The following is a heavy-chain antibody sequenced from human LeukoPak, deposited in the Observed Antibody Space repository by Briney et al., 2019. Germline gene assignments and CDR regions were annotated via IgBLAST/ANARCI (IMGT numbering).Heavy chain of an antibody. CDR2: IKQDGSEK. V-gene: IGHV3-7*01. CDR1: GFIFGSYW. CDR3: AREVPAAISPYYFDY. D-gene: IGHD2-2*01. J-gene: IGHJ4*02. Sequence: GGSRRLSLAAPGFIFGSYWMSWVRRAPGKGWEWVANIKQDGSEKYYVDSVKGRFTISRDNAKNSLYLQMNSLRAEDTAVYYCAREVPAAISPYYFDYWGQGTLVTVSS.